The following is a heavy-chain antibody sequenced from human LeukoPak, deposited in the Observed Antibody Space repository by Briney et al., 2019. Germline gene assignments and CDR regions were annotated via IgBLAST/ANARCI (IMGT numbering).Heavy chain of an antibody. Sequence: GGSLRLSCAASGFRFNIYNMNWVRQTPGKGLEWVSSISDSSSYIFYADSVKGRFTISRDNAKNSLYLQMNSLRAEDTAIYYCARGAMTTVTSYYFDYWGQGTLVTVSS. V-gene: IGHV3-21*01. D-gene: IGHD4-17*01. CDR1: GFRFNIYN. CDR3: ARGAMTTVTSYYFDY. J-gene: IGHJ4*02. CDR2: ISDSSSYI.